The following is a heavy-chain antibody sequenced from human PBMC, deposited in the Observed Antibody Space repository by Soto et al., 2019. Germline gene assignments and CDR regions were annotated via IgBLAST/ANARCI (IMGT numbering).Heavy chain of an antibody. Sequence: PGGSLRLSCAASGFTFSSYAMSWVRQAPGKGLEWVSAISGSGGSTYYADSVKGRFTISRDNSKNTLYLQMNSLRAEDTAVYYCAKDTCGGDCYSLAVDYWGQGTLVTVSS. V-gene: IGHV3-23*01. CDR2: ISGSGGST. CDR3: AKDTCGGDCYSLAVDY. D-gene: IGHD2-21*01. CDR1: GFTFSSYA. J-gene: IGHJ4*02.